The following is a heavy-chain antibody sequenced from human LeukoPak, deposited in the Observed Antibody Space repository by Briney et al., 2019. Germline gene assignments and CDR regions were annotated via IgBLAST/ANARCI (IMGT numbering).Heavy chain of an antibody. Sequence: SVKVSCKASGGTFSSYAISWVRQAPGQGLEWMGGIIPIFGTANCAQKFQGRVTITTDESTSTAYMELSSLRSEDTAVYYCARLEYYDTTNAFDIWGQGTMVTVSS. CDR3: ARLEYYDTTNAFDI. V-gene: IGHV1-69*05. J-gene: IGHJ3*02. D-gene: IGHD3-22*01. CDR2: IIPIFGTA. CDR1: GGTFSSYA.